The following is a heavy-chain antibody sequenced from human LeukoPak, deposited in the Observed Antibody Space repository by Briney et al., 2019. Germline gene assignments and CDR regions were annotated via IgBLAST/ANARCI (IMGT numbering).Heavy chain of an antibody. Sequence: PSETLSLTCTVSGASISSGSYYWSWIRQSPGKGLEWIGYVYYSGTTNYNPSLKSRVTISVDRSKSQSSLNLSSVTAADTAVYHCARSFEYYGSPYYYYYMDVWGTGTTVTVSS. CDR1: GASISSGSYY. CDR2: VYYSGTT. CDR3: ARSFEYYGSPYYYYYMDV. J-gene: IGHJ6*03. V-gene: IGHV4-61*01. D-gene: IGHD3-10*01.